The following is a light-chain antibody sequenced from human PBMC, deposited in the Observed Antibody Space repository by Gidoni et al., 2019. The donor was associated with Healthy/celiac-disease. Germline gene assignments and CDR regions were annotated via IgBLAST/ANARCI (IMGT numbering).Light chain of an antibody. CDR2: SAS. J-gene: IGKJ1*01. Sequence: DIQMTQSPSSLSASVGDRVTITCRASQGISNYLAWYQQKPGKVPKLLIYSASTLQSGVPSRFSGSGSGTDFTLTISSLQPEDVATYYCQKYNSAPQTFXQXTKVEIK. CDR3: QKYNSAPQT. V-gene: IGKV1-27*01. CDR1: QGISNY.